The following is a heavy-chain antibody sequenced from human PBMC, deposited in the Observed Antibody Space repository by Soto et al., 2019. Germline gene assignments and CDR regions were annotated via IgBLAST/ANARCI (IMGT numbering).Heavy chain of an antibody. D-gene: IGHD3-9*01. Sequence: SQTLSLTWGISGDSVSSNRAAWNWIRQSPSRGLEWLGRTYYRSKWYNEYAPSLKSRMTINSDTSENQFSLQLNAVTPEETAVSYCATGLLIRGHQYMEVSGQRTSLPV. CDR1: GDSVSSNRAA. V-gene: IGHV6-1*01. J-gene: IGHJ6*03. CDR2: TYYRSKWYN. CDR3: ATGLLIRGHQYMEV.